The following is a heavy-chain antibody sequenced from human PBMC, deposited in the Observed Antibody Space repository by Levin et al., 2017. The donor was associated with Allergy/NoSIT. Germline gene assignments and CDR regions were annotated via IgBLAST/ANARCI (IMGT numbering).Heavy chain of an antibody. CDR3: VKESTGSGSYGFYYYYYYMDV. D-gene: IGHD3-10*01. V-gene: IGHV3-64D*06. CDR1: GFTFSSYA. J-gene: IGHJ6*03. Sequence: GESLKISCSASGFTFSSYATHWVRQAPGKGLEYVSAISSNGGSTYYADSVKGRFTISRDNSKNTLYLQMSSLRAEDTAVYYCVKESTGSGSYGFYYYYYYMDVWGKGTTVTVSS. CDR2: ISSNGGST.